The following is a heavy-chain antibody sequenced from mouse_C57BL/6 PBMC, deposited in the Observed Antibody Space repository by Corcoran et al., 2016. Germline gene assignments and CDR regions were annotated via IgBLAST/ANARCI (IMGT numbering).Heavy chain of an antibody. D-gene: IGHD1-1*01. J-gene: IGHJ4*01. CDR2: ISYDGSN. V-gene: IGHV3-6*01. CDR1: GYSITSGYY. CDR3: ARGTTVVDYYAMDY. Sequence: DVQLQESGPGLVKPSQSLSLTCSVTGYSITSGYYWNWIRQFPGNKLEWMGYISYDGSNNYNPSLKNRISITRDTSKNQFFLKLNSETTEDTATYYCARGTTVVDYYAMDYWGQGTSVTVSS.